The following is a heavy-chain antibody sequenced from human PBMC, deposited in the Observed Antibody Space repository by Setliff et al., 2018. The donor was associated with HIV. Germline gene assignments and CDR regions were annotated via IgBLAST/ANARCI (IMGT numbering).Heavy chain of an antibody. CDR2: IKTKPNSYAT. J-gene: IGHJ5*02. CDR3: AVSPDGDCATTECANWFDP. CDR1: GFTFSGSA. D-gene: IGHD4-17*01. V-gene: IGHV3-73*01. Sequence: GESLKISCSASGFTFSGSALHWVRQASGKGLEWVGRIKTKPNSYATAHAESVKGRFTISRDDSQNTAYLQMNSLRTEDTAVYFCAVSPDGDCATTECANWFDPWGQGTQVTAPQ.